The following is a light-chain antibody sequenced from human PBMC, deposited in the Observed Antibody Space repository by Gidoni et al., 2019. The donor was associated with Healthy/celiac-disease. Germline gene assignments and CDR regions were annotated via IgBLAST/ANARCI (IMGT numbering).Light chain of an antibody. Sequence: EIVLTQSPGTLSLSPGERATLSCRASQSVSSSYLAWYQQKPGQAPRLLIYGASSRATGIPDRFSGSGSGTDFTLTISRLEPEDFAVYYCHQYGSSPRTFXGXTKVEIK. CDR1: QSVSSSY. V-gene: IGKV3-20*01. CDR3: HQYGSSPRT. CDR2: GAS. J-gene: IGKJ4*01.